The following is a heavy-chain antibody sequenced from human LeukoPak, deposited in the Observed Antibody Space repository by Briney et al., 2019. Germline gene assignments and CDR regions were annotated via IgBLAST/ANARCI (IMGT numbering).Heavy chain of an antibody. CDR1: VGSISSGNW. CDR2: IYHNGTP. CDR3: ATAPILRGEGGEHYKYGMDV. J-gene: IGHJ6*02. D-gene: IGHD2-2*02. Sequence: SETLSLTCAVSVGSISSGNWWSWVRQSPGKGLEWIGEIYHNGTPNYSPSLESRVTISADTFKNHFSLKLTSVTAADTAVYYCATAPILRGEGGEHYKYGMDVWGQGTTVIVSS. V-gene: IGHV4-4*02.